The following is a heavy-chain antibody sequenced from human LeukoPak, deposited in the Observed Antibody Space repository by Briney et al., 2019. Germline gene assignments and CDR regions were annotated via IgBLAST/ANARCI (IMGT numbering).Heavy chain of an antibody. D-gene: IGHD4-17*01. V-gene: IGHV3-48*03. CDR2: ISSSGSTI. Sequence: GGSLRLSCAASGFTFSRYEMNWVRQAPGKGLEWVSYISSSGSTIYYADSVKGRFTISRDNAKNSLYLQMNSLRAEDTAVYYCAKDLEMTTVTYYFDYWGQGTLVTVSS. CDR1: GFTFSRYE. CDR3: AKDLEMTTVTYYFDY. J-gene: IGHJ4*02.